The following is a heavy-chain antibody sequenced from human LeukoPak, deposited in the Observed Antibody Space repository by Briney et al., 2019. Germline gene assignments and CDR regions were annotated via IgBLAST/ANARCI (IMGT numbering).Heavy chain of an antibody. D-gene: IGHD3-22*01. CDR3: ARYYYDSSGVVGFDP. J-gene: IGHJ5*02. Sequence: ASVKVSCKASGYTFTSYGISWVRQAPGQGLEWMGWISAYNGNTNYAHKLQGRGTMTTDTSPSTAYMELRSLRSDDTAVYYCARYYYDSSGVVGFDPWGQGTLVTVSS. CDR1: GYTFTSYG. V-gene: IGHV1-18*01. CDR2: ISAYNGNT.